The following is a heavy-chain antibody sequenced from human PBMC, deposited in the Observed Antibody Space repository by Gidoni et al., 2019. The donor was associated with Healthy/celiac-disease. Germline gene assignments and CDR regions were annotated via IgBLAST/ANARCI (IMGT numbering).Heavy chain of an antibody. Sequence: QVQLVQSGAEVKKPGASVKVSCKASGYTFTGYYMHWVRQAPGQGLEWMGWINPNSGGTNYAQKFQGWVTMTRDTSISTAYMELSRLRSDDTAVYYCARDPTLTGQNYAAYYYYGMDVWGQGTTVTVSS. D-gene: IGHD1-7*01. CDR3: ARDPTLTGQNYAAYYYYGMDV. CDR2: INPNSGGT. J-gene: IGHJ6*02. V-gene: IGHV1-2*04. CDR1: GYTFTGYY.